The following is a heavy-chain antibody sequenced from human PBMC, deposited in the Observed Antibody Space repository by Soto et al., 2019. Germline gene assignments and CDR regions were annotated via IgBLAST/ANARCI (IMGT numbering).Heavy chain of an antibody. CDR1: DVSISNYDW. V-gene: IGHV4-4*02. Sequence: LETMSLNFVVSDVSISNYDWWTCVRQPPGKRLEWLGKMIASRRAEYSPALKSRVTMSAESSKNHFSLTLTAVTAADTAVYYCATGNVDSMLEYWGHGTQVTVSS. CDR3: ATGNVDSMLEY. CDR2: MIASRRA. D-gene: IGHD3-3*01. J-gene: IGHJ4*01.